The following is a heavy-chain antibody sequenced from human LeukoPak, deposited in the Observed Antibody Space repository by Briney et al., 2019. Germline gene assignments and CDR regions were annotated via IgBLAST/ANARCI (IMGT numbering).Heavy chain of an antibody. Sequence: PGGSLRLSCAASGFTFSSYAMHWVRQAPGKGLEWVAVISYDGSNKYYADSVKGRFTISRDNSKNTLYLQMNSLRAEDTAVYYCARDSSSWYFADYYGMDVWGQGTTVTVSS. V-gene: IGHV3-30-3*01. CDR1: GFTFSSYA. CDR3: ARDSSSWYFADYYGMDV. J-gene: IGHJ6*02. D-gene: IGHD6-13*01. CDR2: ISYDGSNK.